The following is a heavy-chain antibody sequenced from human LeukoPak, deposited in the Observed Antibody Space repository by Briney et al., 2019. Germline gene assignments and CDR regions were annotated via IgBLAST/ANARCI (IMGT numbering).Heavy chain of an antibody. V-gene: IGHV3-23*01. CDR3: AKVQLGIGVDY. J-gene: IGHJ4*02. CDR1: GFSFSSYA. CDR2: ISGGGSRT. D-gene: IGHD7-27*01. Sequence: GESLRLSCAASGFSFSSYAVSWVRQAPGKGLEWVSGISGGGSRTYYADSVKGRFTISRDDSKNTLYLQMNSLRAEDTAVYYCAKVQLGIGVDYWGQGTLVTVSS.